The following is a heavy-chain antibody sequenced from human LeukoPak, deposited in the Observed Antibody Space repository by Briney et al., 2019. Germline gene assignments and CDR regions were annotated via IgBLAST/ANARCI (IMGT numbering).Heavy chain of an antibody. CDR1: GYTFTSYD. Sequence: ASVKVSCKASGYTFTSYDINWVRQATGQGLEWMGWMNPNSGNTGYAQKFQGRVTMTRNTSISTAYMELSSLRSEDTAVYYCARLVIAVAGTGFDYWGQGTLVTVSS. J-gene: IGHJ4*02. CDR3: ARLVIAVAGTGFDY. CDR2: MNPNSGNT. V-gene: IGHV1-8*01. D-gene: IGHD6-19*01.